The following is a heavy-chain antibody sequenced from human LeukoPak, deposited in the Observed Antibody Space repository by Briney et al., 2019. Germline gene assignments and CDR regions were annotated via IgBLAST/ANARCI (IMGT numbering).Heavy chain of an antibody. CDR1: GGSISSYY. J-gene: IGHJ3*02. V-gene: IGHV4-4*07. D-gene: IGHD6-25*01. CDR3: ARGPASSGGPPPGAFDI. Sequence: SETLSLTCTVSGGSISSYYWSWIRQPAGKGLEWIGRIYASGTTNYNPSLKSRVTMSVDTSKNQFSLKLSSVTAADTAIYYCARGPASSGGPPPGAFDIWGQGTMVTVSS. CDR2: IYASGTT.